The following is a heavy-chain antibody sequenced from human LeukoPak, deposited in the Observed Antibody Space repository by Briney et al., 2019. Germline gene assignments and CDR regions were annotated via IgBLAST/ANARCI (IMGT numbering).Heavy chain of an antibody. Sequence: GGSLRLSCAASGFSFSNYAMSWVRQAPGKGLEWVAGISGYGGSLYYADSVKGRLTISRDNSKSALYLQVNSLRAEDTAVYYCAKRDAYDSSGFSPLFDYWGQGTLVTVSS. CDR3: AKRDAYDSSGFSPLFDY. CDR2: ISGYGGSL. D-gene: IGHD3-22*01. V-gene: IGHV3-23*01. CDR1: GFSFSNYA. J-gene: IGHJ4*02.